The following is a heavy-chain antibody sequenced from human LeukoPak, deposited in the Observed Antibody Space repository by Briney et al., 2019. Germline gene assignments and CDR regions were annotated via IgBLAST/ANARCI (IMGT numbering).Heavy chain of an antibody. CDR3: ATNTYYYDSSGSRSFDY. CDR2: FDPEDGET. V-gene: IGHV1-24*01. Sequence: SVKVSFKVSGYTLTELSMHWVRQAPGKGLEWMGGFDPEDGETIYAQKFQGRVTMTEDTSTDTAYMELSSLRSEDTAVYYCATNTYYYDSSGSRSFDYWGQGTLVTVSS. D-gene: IGHD3-22*01. CDR1: GYTLTELS. J-gene: IGHJ4*02.